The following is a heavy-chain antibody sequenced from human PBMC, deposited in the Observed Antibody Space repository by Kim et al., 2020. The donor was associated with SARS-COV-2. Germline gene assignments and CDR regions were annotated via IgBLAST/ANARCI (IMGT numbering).Heavy chain of an antibody. V-gene: IGHV3-64*01. CDR2: ISKDGGTT. J-gene: IGHJ4*02. D-gene: IGHD3-16*01. CDR1: GFTFSSYA. Sequence: GGSLRLSCAASGFTFSSYAMHWVRQAPGKGLEYVSAISKDGGTTYYANSVKGRFTISRDNSKNTLYLQMGSLRAEDMAVYYCARSKGGDYWGQGTLVTVYS. CDR3: ARSKGGDY.